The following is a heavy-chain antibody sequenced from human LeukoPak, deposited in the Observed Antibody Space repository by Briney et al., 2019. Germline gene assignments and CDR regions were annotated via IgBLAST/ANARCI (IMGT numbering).Heavy chain of an antibody. D-gene: IGHD3-16*02. V-gene: IGHV3-23*01. J-gene: IGHJ4*02. CDR3: AKAVWGTYRYSDY. CDR2: ISGGGGAT. CDR1: GFTFSNYA. Sequence: GGSLRLSCAASGFTFSNYAMSWVRQAPGKGLEWVSAISGGGGATPYPDSVKGRFTISRDNSKNTLYLRMNSLRAEDTAIYYCAKAVWGTYRYSDYWGQGTLVTVSS.